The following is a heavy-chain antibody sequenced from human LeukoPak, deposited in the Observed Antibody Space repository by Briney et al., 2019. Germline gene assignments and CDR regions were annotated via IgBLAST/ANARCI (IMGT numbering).Heavy chain of an antibody. CDR3: AKGARGDTVTSIVGLNWFDP. CDR2: ISYDGSHK. CDR1: GITFRSYG. V-gene: IGHV3-30*18. Sequence: PGRSLRLSCAASGITFRSYGMHGVRQAPGKGLEWVAVISYDGSHKYYADSVKGRFSISRDNSKNTLYLQMNSLRADDTAVYYCAKGARGDTVTSIVGLNWFDPWGQGTLVTVSS. J-gene: IGHJ5*02. D-gene: IGHD4-17*01.